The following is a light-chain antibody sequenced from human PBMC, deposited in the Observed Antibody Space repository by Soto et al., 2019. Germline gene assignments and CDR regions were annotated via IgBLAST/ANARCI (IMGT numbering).Light chain of an antibody. Sequence: QSVLTQPAAVSGSPGESITISCTGTTSDIGTYNYVSWFQQYSGKAPKLLIYEVNNRPSGVSNRFSGSKSGNSASLTIPGLQAEDEADYYCNSMTISSTSRYVFGTGTKLTVL. CDR3: NSMTISSTSRYV. J-gene: IGLJ1*01. CDR1: TSDIGTYNY. V-gene: IGLV2-14*01. CDR2: EVN.